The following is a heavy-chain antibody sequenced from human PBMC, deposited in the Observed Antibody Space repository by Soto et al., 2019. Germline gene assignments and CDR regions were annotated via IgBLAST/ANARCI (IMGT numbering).Heavy chain of an antibody. Sequence: AAVKVSCKVAGYTLTELSMHCVRQAPGKGLEWMGGFDPEDGETIYAQKFQGRVTMTEDTSTDTAYMELSSLRSEDTAVYYCATVSNYYDSSGIAPFDYWGQGTLVTVSS. J-gene: IGHJ4*02. CDR3: ATVSNYYDSSGIAPFDY. CDR1: GYTLTELS. D-gene: IGHD3-22*01. CDR2: FDPEDGET. V-gene: IGHV1-24*01.